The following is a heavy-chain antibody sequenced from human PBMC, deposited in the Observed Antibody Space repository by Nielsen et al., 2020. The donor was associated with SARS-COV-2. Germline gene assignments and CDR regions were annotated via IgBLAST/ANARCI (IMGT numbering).Heavy chain of an antibody. CDR1: GRSLTGYQ. J-gene: IGHJ4*02. D-gene: IGHD5-24*01. CDR3: ARGGYNIYDFDF. Sequence: SETLSLTCGVSGRSLTGYQWTWLRQPPGKGLEWLGEINQSGRTKTNPSLRSRLTMSVDTSRNQFSLRLSSVTAADTATYYCARGGYNIYDFDFWGQGTLVTVSS. CDR2: INQSGRT. V-gene: IGHV4-34*01.